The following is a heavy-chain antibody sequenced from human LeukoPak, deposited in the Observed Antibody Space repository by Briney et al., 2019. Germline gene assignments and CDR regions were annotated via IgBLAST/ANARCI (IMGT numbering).Heavy chain of an antibody. CDR2: ISAYNGNT. D-gene: IGHD2-2*01. J-gene: IGHJ4*02. CDR3: ARAEQYQLLLH. V-gene: IGHV1-18*04. CDR1: GYTFTGYY. Sequence: ASVKVSCKASGYTFTGYYMHWVRLAPGQGLEWMGWISAYNGNTNYAQKLQGRVTMTTDTSTSTAYLDLRSLRSDDTAVDYCARAEQYQLLLHWGQGTLVTVSS.